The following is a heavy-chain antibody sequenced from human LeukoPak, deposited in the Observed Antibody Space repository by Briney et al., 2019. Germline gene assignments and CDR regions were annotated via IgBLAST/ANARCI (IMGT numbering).Heavy chain of an antibody. Sequence: KPGGSLRLSCAASGFTFSSYAMSWVRQAPGKGLEWVSSISSSSSYIYYADSVKGRFTISRDNAKNSLYLQMSSLRAEDTAVYYCARDSYDILTGYRLSFDYRGQGTLVTVSS. CDR3: ARDSYDILTGYRLSFDY. V-gene: IGHV3-21*01. CDR2: ISSSSSYI. CDR1: GFTFSSYA. J-gene: IGHJ4*02. D-gene: IGHD3-9*01.